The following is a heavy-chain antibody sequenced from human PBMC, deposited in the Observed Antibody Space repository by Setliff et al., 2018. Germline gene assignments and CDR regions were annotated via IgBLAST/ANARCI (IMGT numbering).Heavy chain of an antibody. D-gene: IGHD3-10*01. CDR2: IYNIGET. J-gene: IGHJ5*01. V-gene: IGHV3-53*01. Sequence: GGSLRLSCAASDLNFDKYWMTWVRQAPGKGLEWVSVIYNIGETRYADSVKGRFTISRDKSKNTLYLHLSSLRVEDTATYYCARDRGGTNPWFDFWGQGTQVTVSS. CDR1: DLNFDKYW. CDR3: ARDRGGTNPWFDF.